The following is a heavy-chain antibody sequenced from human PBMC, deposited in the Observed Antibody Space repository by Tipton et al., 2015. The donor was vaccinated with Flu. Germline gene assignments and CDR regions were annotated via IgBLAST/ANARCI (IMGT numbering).Heavy chain of an antibody. CDR1: GFSFSNYW. J-gene: IGHJ2*01. D-gene: IGHD6-19*01. Sequence: SLRLSCAASGFSFSNYWMHWVRQAPGKGLVWVSRIKSDGTFTSYADSVKGRFTISRDNAKETLYLQMNSLGADDMAVYYCARITCSGACYKNDWYFDLGGRGTLVTVSS. V-gene: IGHV3-74*01. CDR3: ARITCSGACYKNDWYFDL. CDR2: IKSDGTFT.